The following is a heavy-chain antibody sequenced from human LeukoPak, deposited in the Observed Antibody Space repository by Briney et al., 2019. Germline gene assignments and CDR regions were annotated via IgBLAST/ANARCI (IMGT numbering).Heavy chain of an antibody. V-gene: IGHV4-30-4*08. J-gene: IGHJ3*02. CDR1: GGSISSGDYY. CDR2: IYYSGST. CDR3: ARSPIFGYSPALDAFDI. Sequence: SETLSLTCTVSGGSISSGDYYWSWIRQPPGKGLEWIGYIYYSGSTYYNPSLKSRVTISVDTSKNQFSLKLSSVTAADTAVYYCARSPIFGYSPALDAFDIWGQGTMVTVSS. D-gene: IGHD5-24*01.